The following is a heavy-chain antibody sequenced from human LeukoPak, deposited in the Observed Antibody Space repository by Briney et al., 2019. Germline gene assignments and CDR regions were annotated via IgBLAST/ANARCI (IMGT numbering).Heavy chain of an antibody. CDR1: DFTVRSNY. CDR2: IYSGGKT. V-gene: IGHV3-53*01. Sequence: PGGSLRLSCAASDFTVRSNYMTWVRQAPGKGLEWVSVIYSGGKTFYADSVKGRFTISRDDSKNTLYLQMNSLRAEDTAIYYCARDGDDTTNWWGQGTLVTVSS. J-gene: IGHJ4*02. D-gene: IGHD2-8*01. CDR3: ARDGDDTTNW.